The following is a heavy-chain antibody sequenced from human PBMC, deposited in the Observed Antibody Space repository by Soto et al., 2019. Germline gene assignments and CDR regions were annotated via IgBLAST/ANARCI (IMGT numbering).Heavy chain of an antibody. CDR3: ARAGDIVMGTHELGAFDI. CDR1: GFIFSNYG. Sequence: GGSLRLSCAASGFIFSNYGMHWVRQAAGKGLEWVAVIWYDGTNKYYADSVKGRFTISRDNSKNALYLQMNSLRAEDMAVYYCARAGDIVMGTHELGAFDIWGQGTVVTVSS. D-gene: IGHD5-18*01. CDR2: IWYDGTNK. V-gene: IGHV3-33*01. J-gene: IGHJ3*02.